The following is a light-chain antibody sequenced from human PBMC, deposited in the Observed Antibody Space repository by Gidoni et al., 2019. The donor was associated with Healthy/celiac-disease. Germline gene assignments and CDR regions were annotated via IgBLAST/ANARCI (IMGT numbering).Light chain of an antibody. CDR1: QSISSY. V-gene: IGKV1-39*01. CDR2: AAS. CDR3: HLSDRNPPTT. J-gene: IGKJ5*01. Sequence: DIQMTQSPSSLSASVGDRVTITCRASQSISSYLNWYQQKPGKAPKLLIYAASSLQSAVPSRWSGSRCATDFTIIISSRQHEDYVTYYCHLSDRNPPTTFGQXTRLEIK.